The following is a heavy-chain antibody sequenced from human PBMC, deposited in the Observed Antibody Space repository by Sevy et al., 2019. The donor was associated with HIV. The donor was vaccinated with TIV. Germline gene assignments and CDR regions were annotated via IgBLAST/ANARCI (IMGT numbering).Heavy chain of an antibody. CDR3: VREGVGGYSYSLDC. CDR2: MKEDGSER. J-gene: IGHJ4*02. CDR1: GFSFSIYW. V-gene: IGHV3-7*01. Sequence: GGSLRLSCAASGFSFSIYWMSWVRQAPGKGLEWVATMKEDGSERNYVDSVKGRFTISRDNAKNSLYLQMNSLRAEDTAVYYCVREGVGGYSYSLDCWGQGTLVTVSS. D-gene: IGHD5-18*01.